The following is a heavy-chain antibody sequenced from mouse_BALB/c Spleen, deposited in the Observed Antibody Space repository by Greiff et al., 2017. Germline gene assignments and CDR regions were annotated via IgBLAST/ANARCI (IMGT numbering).Heavy chain of an antibody. D-gene: IGHD4-1*01. CDR1: GFTFTDYY. V-gene: IGHV7-3*02. Sequence: EVKLMESGGGLVQPGGSLRLSCATSGFTFTDYYMSWVRQPPGKALEWLGFIRNKANGYTTEYSASVKGRFTISRDNSQSILYLQMNTLRAEDSATYYCARKLGQDYFDYWGQGTTLTVSS. CDR3: ARKLGQDYFDY. J-gene: IGHJ2*01. CDR2: IRNKANGYTT.